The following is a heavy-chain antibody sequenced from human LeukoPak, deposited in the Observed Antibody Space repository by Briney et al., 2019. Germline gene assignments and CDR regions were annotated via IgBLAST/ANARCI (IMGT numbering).Heavy chain of an antibody. Sequence: PGRSLRLSCAASGFTFSSYAMHWVRQAPGKGLEWVAVISYDRSNKYYADSVKGRFTISRDNSKNTLYLQMNSLRGEDTAVYYCAREECSGGSCYAYYYGMDVWGQGTTVTVSS. CDR2: ISYDRSNK. CDR1: GFTFSSYA. V-gene: IGHV3-30*04. J-gene: IGHJ6*02. CDR3: AREECSGGSCYAYYYGMDV. D-gene: IGHD2-15*01.